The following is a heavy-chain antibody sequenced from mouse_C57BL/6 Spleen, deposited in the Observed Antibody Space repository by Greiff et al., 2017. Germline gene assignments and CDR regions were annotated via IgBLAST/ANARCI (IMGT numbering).Heavy chain of an antibody. CDR1: GFTFSSYA. CDR3: TRDPTGTWYFDV. J-gene: IGHJ1*03. D-gene: IGHD4-1*02. CDR2: ISSGGDYI. Sequence: EVKLVESGEGLVKPGGSLKLSCAASGFTFSSYAMSWVRQTPEKRLEWVAYISSGGDYIYYADTVKGRFTISRDNARNTLYLQMSSLKSEDTAMYYCTRDPTGTWYFDVWGTGTTVTVSS. V-gene: IGHV5-9-1*02.